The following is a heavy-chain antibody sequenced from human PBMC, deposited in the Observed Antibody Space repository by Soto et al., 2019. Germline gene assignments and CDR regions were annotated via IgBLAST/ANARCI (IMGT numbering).Heavy chain of an antibody. D-gene: IGHD1-26*01. Sequence: GGSLRLSCAASEFTFSSYAMTWVRLAPGKGLEWVSSISTSAGNTYYADSVKGRFTISRDNSKNTLYLQMNSLRADDTAVYYCAKSGSHSYFDYWGQGTLVTVSS. CDR2: ISTSAGNT. CDR1: EFTFSSYA. CDR3: AKSGSHSYFDY. J-gene: IGHJ4*02. V-gene: IGHV3-23*01.